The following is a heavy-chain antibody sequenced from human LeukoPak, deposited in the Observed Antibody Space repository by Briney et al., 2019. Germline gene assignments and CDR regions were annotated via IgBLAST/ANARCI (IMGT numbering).Heavy chain of an antibody. D-gene: IGHD4-17*01. V-gene: IGHV3-21*01. CDR1: GFTFSSYS. Sequence: GGSLRLSCAASGFTFSSYSMNWVRQAPGKGLEGVSSISSSGSYIYYADSVKGRFTISRDNAKNSLYLQMNSLRAEDTAVYYCASWGTVTTKQPMSYWGQGTLVTVSS. J-gene: IGHJ4*02. CDR2: ISSSGSYI. CDR3: ASWGTVTTKQPMSY.